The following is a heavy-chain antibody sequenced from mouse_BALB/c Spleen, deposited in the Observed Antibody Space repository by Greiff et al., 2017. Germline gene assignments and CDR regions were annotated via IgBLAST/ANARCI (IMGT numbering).Heavy chain of an antibody. Sequence: EVKLQESGPELVKPGASVKMSCKASGYTFTDYYMKWVKQSHGKSLEWIGDINPNNGDTFYNQKFKGKATLTVDKSSSTAYMQLNSLTSEDSAVYYCARGIYYYGSSYVYYFDYWGQGTTLTVSS. V-gene: IGHV1-26*01. CDR3: ARGIYYYGSSYVYYFDY. D-gene: IGHD1-1*01. CDR1: GYTFTDYY. CDR2: INPNNGDT. J-gene: IGHJ2*01.